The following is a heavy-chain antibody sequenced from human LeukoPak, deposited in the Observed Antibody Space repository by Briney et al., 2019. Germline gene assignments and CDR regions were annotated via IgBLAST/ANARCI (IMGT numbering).Heavy chain of an antibody. D-gene: IGHD5-24*01. J-gene: IGHJ6*02. V-gene: IGHV3-NL1*01. CDR2: IYSGGST. CDR3: ARDGVDEYNYLYGMDV. CDR1: GFTFRTYG. Sequence: GGSLRLSCVASGFTFRTYGMHWVRQAPGKGLEWVSVIYSGGSTYYADSVTGRFTISRDNSKNTLYLQMNSLRVEDTAVYYCARDGVDEYNYLYGMDVWGQGTTVTVSS.